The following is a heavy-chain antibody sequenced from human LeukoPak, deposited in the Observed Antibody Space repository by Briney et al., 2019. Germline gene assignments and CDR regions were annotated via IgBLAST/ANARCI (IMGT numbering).Heavy chain of an antibody. Sequence: SETLSLTCAVYGGSFSGYYWSWIRQPPGEGLEWIGEINHSGSTNYNPSLKSRVTISVDTSKNQFSLKLSSVTAADTAVYYCAKHEDVATSAWASKKRLYWFDPWGQGTLVTVSS. CDR3: AKHEDVATSAWASKKRLYWFDP. J-gene: IGHJ5*02. CDR1: GGSFSGYY. CDR2: INHSGST. V-gene: IGHV4-34*01. D-gene: IGHD5-12*01.